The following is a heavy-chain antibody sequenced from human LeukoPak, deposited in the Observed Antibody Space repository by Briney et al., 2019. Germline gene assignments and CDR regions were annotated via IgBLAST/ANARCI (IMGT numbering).Heavy chain of an antibody. CDR3: AIAGVRKYGRFYFDY. Sequence: PRRSLRLSCAVSGFTFSTYYMAWVRPVPGKGLEWVAKTHQNEGETNCVDSVKGRFTIAGDSAKNSLYLQMDGLRAEDTAFYYCAIAGVRKYGRFYFDYWGQGTLVTVSS. V-gene: IGHV3-7*01. CDR1: GFTFSTYY. D-gene: IGHD2-8*01. J-gene: IGHJ4*02. CDR2: THQNEGET.